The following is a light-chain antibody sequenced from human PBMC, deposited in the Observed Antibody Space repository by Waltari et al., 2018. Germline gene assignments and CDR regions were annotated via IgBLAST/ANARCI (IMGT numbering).Light chain of an antibody. CDR1: QRISSW. J-gene: IGKJ1*01. V-gene: IGKV1-5*03. Sequence: IQMTQSPSTLSASVGDKVPIPCPARQRISSWLAWYQQKPGKATQLLTYKASRLESTVPSRFSGSGSETEFTLSISTLQADYFATYYCQQYNSYPWTFGQETKVALK. CDR3: QQYNSYPWT. CDR2: KAS.